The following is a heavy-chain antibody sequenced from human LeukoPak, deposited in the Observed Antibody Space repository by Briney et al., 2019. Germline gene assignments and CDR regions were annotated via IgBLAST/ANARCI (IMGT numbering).Heavy chain of an antibody. CDR2: IYPGDSDT. Sequence: GESLKISCKSSGYSFPNYWIGWVRQMPGKGLEWMGIIYPGDSDTRYSPSFQGQVTISADKSITTAYLQWSSLKASDTAMYYCARREHYYGSGSYDYWGQGTLVTVSS. CDR1: GYSFPNYW. CDR3: ARREHYYGSGSYDY. D-gene: IGHD3-10*01. J-gene: IGHJ4*02. V-gene: IGHV5-51*01.